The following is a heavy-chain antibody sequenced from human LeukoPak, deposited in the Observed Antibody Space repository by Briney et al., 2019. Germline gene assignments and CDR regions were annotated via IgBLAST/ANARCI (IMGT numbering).Heavy chain of an antibody. CDR1: GFTFSNYA. D-gene: IGHD2-15*01. CDR2: ISYDGSDK. J-gene: IGHJ4*02. V-gene: IGHV3-30*04. CDR3: ARDPGGHSFDY. Sequence: GGSLRLSCAAPGFTFSNYAMHWVRQAPGKGLEWVALISYDGSDKYYADSVKGRFTFSRDNSKNTLYVQMNSLRAEDTAVYYCARDPGGHSFDYWGQGTLVTVSS.